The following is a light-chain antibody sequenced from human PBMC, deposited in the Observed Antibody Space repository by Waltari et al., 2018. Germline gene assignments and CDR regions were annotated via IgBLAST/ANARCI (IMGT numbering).Light chain of an antibody. CDR2: AAS. CDR1: QSISRN. J-gene: IGKJ2*01. Sequence: EVLMPQSPATLSMSPGQRATLSCRASQSISRNLDWYQQKPGQAPRLLIYAASTRATGVPARFSGSGSGTDFTLTISSLQSEDFAVYYCQQYNNWRTFGQGTRLEIK. CDR3: QQYNNWRT. V-gene: IGKV3-15*01.